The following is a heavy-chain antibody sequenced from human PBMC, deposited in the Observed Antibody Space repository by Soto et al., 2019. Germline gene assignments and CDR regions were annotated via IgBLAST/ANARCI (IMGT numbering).Heavy chain of an antibody. CDR2: VSGSGGST. CDR3: AKFTTYIAVYFGH. CDR1: GFTFSSYA. Sequence: GGSLRLSCAASGFTFSSYAMSWVRQAPGKGLEWVSAVSGSGGSTYYADSVKGRFTISRDNSKNTLSLQMDSLRAEDTAVYYCAKFTTYIAVYFGHWGQGSLVTDSS. J-gene: IGHJ4*02. V-gene: IGHV3-23*01. D-gene: IGHD6-19*01.